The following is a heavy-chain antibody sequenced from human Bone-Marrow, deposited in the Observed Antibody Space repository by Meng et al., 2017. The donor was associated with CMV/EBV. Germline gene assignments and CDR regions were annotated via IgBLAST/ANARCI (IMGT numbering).Heavy chain of an antibody. J-gene: IGHJ4*02. V-gene: IGHV1-2*02. CDR1: EYTFIGYY. CDR2: INPNSGGR. Sequence: ASVKVSCKASEYTFIGYYIHWVRQAPGQGLEWMGWINPNSGGRNYAQKLQGRVTMTRDTSTSTAYMELSSLRSDDTAVYYCARADDLVEFCGSMTCYHGFDLWGQGTLVTVSS. CDR3: ARADDLVEFCGSMTCYHGFDL. D-gene: IGHD2-2*01.